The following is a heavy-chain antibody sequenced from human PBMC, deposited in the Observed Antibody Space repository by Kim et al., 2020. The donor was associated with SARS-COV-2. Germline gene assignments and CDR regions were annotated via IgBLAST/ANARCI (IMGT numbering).Heavy chain of an antibody. CDR3: ARVESSSWYYYYGMDV. J-gene: IGHJ6*02. Sequence: ASVKVSCKASGYTFTSYAMHWVRQAPGQRLEWMGWINAGNGNTKYSQKFQGRVTITRDTSASTAYMELSSLRSEDTAVYYCARVESSSWYYYYGMDVWGQGTTVTVSS. CDR1: GYTFTSYA. CDR2: INAGNGNT. D-gene: IGHD6-13*01. V-gene: IGHV1-3*01.